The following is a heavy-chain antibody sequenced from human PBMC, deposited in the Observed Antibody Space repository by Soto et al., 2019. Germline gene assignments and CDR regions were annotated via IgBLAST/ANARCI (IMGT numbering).Heavy chain of an antibody. Sequence: GGSLRLSCAASGFTFSSYAMSWVRQAPGKGLEWVSAISGSGGSTYYADSVKGRFTISRDNSKNTLYLQMNSLRAEDTAVYYCAKYYYDSSGYPPYFDYWGQGTLVTVSS. D-gene: IGHD3-22*01. CDR2: ISGSGGST. CDR3: AKYYYDSSGYPPYFDY. V-gene: IGHV3-23*01. J-gene: IGHJ4*02. CDR1: GFTFSSYA.